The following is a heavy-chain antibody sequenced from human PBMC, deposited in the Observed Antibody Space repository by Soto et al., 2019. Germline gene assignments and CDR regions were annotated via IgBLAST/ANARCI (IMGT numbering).Heavy chain of an antibody. V-gene: IGHV4-39*01. J-gene: IGHJ4*02. D-gene: IGHD3-16*01. CDR3: ARHAAYDSVWGKSDGSDY. CDR2: MYYIGAT. Sequence: SETLSLTCTVSGGSISSNSYYWDWIRQPPGKGLEWIGSMYYIGATYHNPSLQSRVTISVDTSKNQFSLHLSSVTAADTAVYYCARHAAYDSVWGKSDGSDYWGQGTLVTSPQ. CDR1: GGSISSNSYY.